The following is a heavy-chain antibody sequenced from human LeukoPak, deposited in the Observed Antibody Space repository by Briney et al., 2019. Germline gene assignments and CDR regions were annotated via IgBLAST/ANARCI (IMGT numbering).Heavy chain of an antibody. Sequence: ASVKVSCKASGYSFINFGLSWVRQTPGQGLEWMGWISAYNHNTNYAQKFQGRVTMTIDTSTTTVYMELRSLRSDDTAIYYCARDLMYCDTMSCYDGDFDYWGQGTPVTVSS. D-gene: IGHD2-2*01. V-gene: IGHV1-18*01. CDR1: GYSFINFG. CDR3: ARDLMYCDTMSCYDGDFDY. CDR2: ISAYNHNT. J-gene: IGHJ4*02.